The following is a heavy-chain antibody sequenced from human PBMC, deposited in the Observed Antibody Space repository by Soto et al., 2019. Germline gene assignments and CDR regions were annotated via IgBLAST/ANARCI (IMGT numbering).Heavy chain of an antibody. D-gene: IGHD6-6*01. J-gene: IGHJ4*02. Sequence: GGSLRLSCAASGFTFDDYTMHWVRQAPGKGLEWVSLISWDGGSTYYADSVKGRFTISRDNSKNSLYLQMNSLRTEDPALYYCAKDRVGSSYYFDYWGQGTLVTVSS. CDR1: GFTFDDYT. V-gene: IGHV3-43*01. CDR2: ISWDGGST. CDR3: AKDRVGSSYYFDY.